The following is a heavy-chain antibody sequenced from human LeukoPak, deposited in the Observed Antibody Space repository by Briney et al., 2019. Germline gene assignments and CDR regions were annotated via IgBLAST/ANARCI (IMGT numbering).Heavy chain of an antibody. CDR1: GFTFSSYA. CDR2: ISSNGGST. CDR3: VKVYYGDYYGGNAFDI. J-gene: IGHJ3*02. D-gene: IGHD4-17*01. V-gene: IGHV3-64D*06. Sequence: AGSLRLSCSASGFTFSSYAMHWVRQAPGKGLEYVSAISSNGGSTYYADSVKGRFTISRDNSKNTLYLQMSSLRAEDTAVYYCVKVYYGDYYGGNAFDIWGQGTMVTVSS.